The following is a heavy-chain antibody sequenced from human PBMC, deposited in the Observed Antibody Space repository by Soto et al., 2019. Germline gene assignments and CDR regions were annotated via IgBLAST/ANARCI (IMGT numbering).Heavy chain of an antibody. J-gene: IGHJ6*02. CDR3: ATERGYYYDMDV. D-gene: IGHD1-1*01. V-gene: IGHV1-69*13. Sequence: SGKVSCKAYGGTFSRYASSWVRQTPGEWLELMGRIIPIFGTANYAQKFQGRVTITADESTSTAYTELSCLRSEDTAVYYCATERGYYYDMDVWGQGTTLTVS. CDR2: IIPIFGTA. CDR1: GGTFSRYA.